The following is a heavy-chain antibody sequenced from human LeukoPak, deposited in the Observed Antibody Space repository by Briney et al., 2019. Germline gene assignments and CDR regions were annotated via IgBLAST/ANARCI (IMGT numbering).Heavy chain of an antibody. V-gene: IGHV4-59*01. D-gene: IGHD3-3*01. J-gene: IGHJ5*02. Sequence: PSETLSLTCTVSGGSLSSYYWSWIRQPPGKGLEWIGYIYYSGSTNYNPSLTSRVTISVDTSKNQFSLKLSSVTAADTAVSHCARSGTVYYDFWSGYYPNWFDPWGQGTLVTVSS. CDR1: GGSLSSYY. CDR3: ARSGTVYYDFWSGYYPNWFDP. CDR2: IYYSGST.